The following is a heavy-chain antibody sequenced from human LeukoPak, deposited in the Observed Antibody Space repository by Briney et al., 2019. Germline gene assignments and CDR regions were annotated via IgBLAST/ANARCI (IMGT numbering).Heavy chain of an antibody. Sequence: SETLSLTCTFSGGSISSYYWSWIRQPPGKGLEWIGYIYYSGSTNYNPSLTRRVTISVDTCKNQFSLELSSVSAADTAVYYWARDKGIVASIGDYYYYYGMDVWGQGTTVTVSS. CDR1: GGSISSYY. V-gene: IGHV4-59*01. J-gene: IGHJ6*02. D-gene: IGHD5-12*01. CDR2: IYYSGST. CDR3: ARDKGIVASIGDYYYYYGMDV.